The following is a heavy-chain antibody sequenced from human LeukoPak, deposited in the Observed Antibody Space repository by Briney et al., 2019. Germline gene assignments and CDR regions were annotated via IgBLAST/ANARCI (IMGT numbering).Heavy chain of an antibody. D-gene: IGHD6-13*01. CDR1: GGSISSYY. Sequence: PSETLSLTCTVSGGSISSYYWSWIRQPPGKGLEWIGYNYYSECTHYNPSLKRRVTISVDTSKNQFSLKLSSVTAADTAVYYCARGGSLRPPIYFDYWGQGTLVTVSS. J-gene: IGHJ4*02. V-gene: IGHV4-59*01. CDR2: NYYSECT. CDR3: ARGGSLRPPIYFDY.